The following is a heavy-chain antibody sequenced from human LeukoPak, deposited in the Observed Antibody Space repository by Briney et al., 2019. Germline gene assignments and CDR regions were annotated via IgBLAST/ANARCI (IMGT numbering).Heavy chain of an antibody. CDR3: AKDRDPKLTGHYLDF. CDR2: ISGSGGST. Sequence: GGSLRLSCAASGFTFNIYAMSWVRQAPGQGLEWVSTISGSGGSTYYADSVKGRFTLSRDDSKNTLYLQMNSLRAEDTAVYYCAKDRDPKLTGHYLDFWGQGTLVTVSS. CDR1: GFTFNIYA. J-gene: IGHJ4*02. D-gene: IGHD1-14*01. V-gene: IGHV3-23*01.